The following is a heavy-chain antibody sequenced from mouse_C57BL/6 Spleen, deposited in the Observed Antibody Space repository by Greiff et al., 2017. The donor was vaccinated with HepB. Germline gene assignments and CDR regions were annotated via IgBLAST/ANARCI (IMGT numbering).Heavy chain of an antibody. J-gene: IGHJ1*03. V-gene: IGHV6-3*01. D-gene: IGHD1-1*01. Sequence: DVKLQESGGGLVQPGGSMKLSCVASGFTFSNYWMNWVRQSPEKGLEWVAQIRLKSDNYATHYAESVKGRFTISRDDSKSSVYLQMNNLRAEDTGIYYCSRYYGSSYGYFDVWGTGTTVTVSS. CDR1: GFTFSNYW. CDR2: IRLKSDNYAT. CDR3: SRYYGSSYGYFDV.